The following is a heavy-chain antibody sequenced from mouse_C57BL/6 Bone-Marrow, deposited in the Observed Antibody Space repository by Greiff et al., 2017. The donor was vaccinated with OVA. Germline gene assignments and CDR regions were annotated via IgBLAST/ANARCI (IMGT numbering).Heavy chain of an antibody. CDR1: GYTFTSYW. CDR3: ARDSSGPLYYAMDY. D-gene: IGHD3-2*02. J-gene: IGHJ4*01. Sequence: VQLQQPGAELVRPGSSVKLSCKASGYTFTSYWMDWVKQRPGQGLEWIGNIYPSDSETHYNQKFKDKATLTVDKSSSTAYMQLSSLTSEDSAVYYCARDSSGPLYYAMDYWGQGTSVTVSS. CDR2: IYPSDSET. V-gene: IGHV1-61*01.